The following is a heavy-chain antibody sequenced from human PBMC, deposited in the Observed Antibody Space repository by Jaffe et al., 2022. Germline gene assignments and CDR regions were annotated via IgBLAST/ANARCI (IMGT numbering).Heavy chain of an antibody. CDR3: ARGAPGGIVIVDLFDY. J-gene: IGHJ4*02. V-gene: IGHV4-59*01. Sequence: QVQLQESGPGLVKPSETLSLTCTVSGGSISSYYWSWIRQPPGKGLEWIGYIYYSGSTNYNPSLKSRVTISVDTSKNQFSLKLSSVTAADTAVYYCARGAPGGIVIVDLFDYWGQGTLVTVSS. CDR1: GGSISSYY. D-gene: IGHD1-26*01. CDR2: IYYSGST.